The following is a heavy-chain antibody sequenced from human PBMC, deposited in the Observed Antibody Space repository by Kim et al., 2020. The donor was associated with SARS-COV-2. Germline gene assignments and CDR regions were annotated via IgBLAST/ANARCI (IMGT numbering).Heavy chain of an antibody. D-gene: IGHD5-12*01. J-gene: IGHJ4*02. Sequence: YNPALKSRVTRSVDTSKNQFSLKLSSVTAADTAVYYCARGRGYSGYEYDYWGQGTLVTVSS. CDR3: ARGRGYSGYEYDY. V-gene: IGHV4-34*01.